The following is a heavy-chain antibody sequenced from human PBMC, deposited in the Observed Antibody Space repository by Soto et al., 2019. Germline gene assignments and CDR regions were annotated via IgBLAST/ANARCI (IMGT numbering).Heavy chain of an antibody. D-gene: IGHD6-13*01. J-gene: IGHJ3*02. CDR3: ERDVSPGSSSWFLDAFEI. V-gene: IGHV3-7*05. CDR2: IKKDESKK. Sequence: EERLVESGGGLVQPGGSLRLSCAASGFTFSSYWMTWIRQAPGKGLEWVANIKKDESKKSNLDSVRGRFTLSRDNDKNTLYLQMDNLTAEDTALYYCERDVSPGSSSWFLDAFEIWCRGTMDTVS. CDR1: GFTFSSYW.